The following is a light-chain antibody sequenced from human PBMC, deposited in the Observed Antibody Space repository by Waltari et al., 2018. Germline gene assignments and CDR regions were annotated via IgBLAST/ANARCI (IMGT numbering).Light chain of an antibody. Sequence: QSALTQPASVSGSPGQSITISCTGTSSDVGGYTYVSWSQQHPGKAPKLVIFNVTKRPSGVSNRFSGSKSGNTASLTISGLQAEDEADYYCCSYTGSSTRVFGGGTKLTVL. V-gene: IGLV2-14*01. CDR1: SSDVGGYTY. CDR3: CSYTGSSTRV. J-gene: IGLJ3*02. CDR2: NVT.